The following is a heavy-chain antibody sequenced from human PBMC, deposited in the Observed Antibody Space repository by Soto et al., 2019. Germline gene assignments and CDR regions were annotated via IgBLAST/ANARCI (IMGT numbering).Heavy chain of an antibody. CDR1: GGTFSSYA. D-gene: IGHD3-22*01. J-gene: IGHJ3*02. CDR3: ATRIRSRMGYSFDI. CDR2: IIPIFGTA. Sequence: SVKVSCTASGGTFSSYAISWVRQAPGQGLEWMGGIIPIFGTANYAQKFQGRVTITADESTSTAYMELSSLRSKDTAVYYCATRIRSRMGYSFDIWGQGTMVTVSS. V-gene: IGHV1-69*13.